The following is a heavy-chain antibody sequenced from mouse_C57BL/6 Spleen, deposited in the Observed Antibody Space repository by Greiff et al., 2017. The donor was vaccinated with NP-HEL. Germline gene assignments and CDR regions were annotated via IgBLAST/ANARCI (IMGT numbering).Heavy chain of an antibody. CDR2: INYDGSST. D-gene: IGHD2-3*01. Sequence: DVKLVESEGGLVQPGSSMKLSCTASGFTFSDYYMAWVRQVPEKGLEWVANINYDGSSTYYLDSLKSRFIISRDNAKNILYLQMSSLKSEDTATYYCAREDGHWYFDVWGTGTTVTVSS. V-gene: IGHV5-16*01. CDR1: GFTFSDYY. CDR3: AREDGHWYFDV. J-gene: IGHJ1*03.